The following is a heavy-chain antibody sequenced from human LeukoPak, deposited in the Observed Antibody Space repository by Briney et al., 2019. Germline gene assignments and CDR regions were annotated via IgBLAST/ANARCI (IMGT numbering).Heavy chain of an antibody. CDR1: GDTFTKTG. CDR2: ISVYNRNT. D-gene: IGHD3-16*01. Sequence: GASVKVSCKVSGDTFTKTGFSWVRQAPGQGLEWMGWISVYNRNTNYAQRLQGRVTMTADTSTTTVYMELRSLRSDDTAVYYCARDLGLNRFDPWGQGTLVTVSS. V-gene: IGHV1-18*01. CDR3: ARDLGLNRFDP. J-gene: IGHJ5*02.